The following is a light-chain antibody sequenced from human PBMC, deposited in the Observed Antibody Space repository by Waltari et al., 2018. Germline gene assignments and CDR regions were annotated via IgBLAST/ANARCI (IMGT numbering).Light chain of an antibody. V-gene: IGKV3-20*01. CDR1: QSVSSSY. Sequence: EPVLPQSPGTLSLSPGERATLSCRASQSVSSSYLAWYQQKPGQAPRLLIYGASSRATGIPDRFSGSGSGTDFTLTISRLEPEDFAVYYCQQYGSSPRTFGQGTKVGIK. J-gene: IGKJ1*01. CDR3: QQYGSSPRT. CDR2: GAS.